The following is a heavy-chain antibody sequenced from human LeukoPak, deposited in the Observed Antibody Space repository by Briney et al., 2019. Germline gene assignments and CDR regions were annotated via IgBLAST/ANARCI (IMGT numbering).Heavy chain of an antibody. J-gene: IGHJ6*02. CDR3: ARGDPSLYGMDV. Sequence: PSETLSLTCAVSGGSISSSNWWSWVRQPPGKGLDWIGEIYHTGSTNYNPSLESRATISVDKSKNQFSLKLSSVTAADTAVYYCARGDPSLYGMDVWGQGTTVTVSS. V-gene: IGHV4-4*02. CDR2: IYHTGST. CDR1: GGSISSSNW.